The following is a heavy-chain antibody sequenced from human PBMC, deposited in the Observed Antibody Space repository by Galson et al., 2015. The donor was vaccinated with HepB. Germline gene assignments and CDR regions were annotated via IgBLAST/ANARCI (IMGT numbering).Heavy chain of an antibody. J-gene: IGHJ3*02. D-gene: IGHD1-26*01. CDR2: ISGAGGTT. Sequence: SLRLSCAVSGFTFSSYAMNWVRQAPGKGLEWVSGISGAGGTTYYADSVKGRFTISRDNSENTLYLQMNSLRAEDTAVYYCAKVPWGGTTSDAFDIWGQGTMVTVSS. V-gene: IGHV3-23*01. CDR3: AKVPWGGTTSDAFDI. CDR1: GFTFSSYA.